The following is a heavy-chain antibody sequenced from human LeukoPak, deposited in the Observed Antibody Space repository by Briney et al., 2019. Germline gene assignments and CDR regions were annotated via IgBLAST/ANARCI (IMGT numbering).Heavy chain of an antibody. CDR2: IYSGGST. CDR3: ARSRGYCSSTSCLRGYYYMDV. J-gene: IGHJ6*03. CDR1: GFTISSNY. D-gene: IGHD2-2*01. V-gene: IGHV3-53*01. Sequence: GGSLRLSCAASGFTISSNYMSWVRQAPGKGLEWVSVIYSGGSTYYADSVKGRFTTSRDNSKNTLYLQMNSLRAEDTAVYYCARSRGYCSSTSCLRGYYYMDVWGKGTTVTVSS.